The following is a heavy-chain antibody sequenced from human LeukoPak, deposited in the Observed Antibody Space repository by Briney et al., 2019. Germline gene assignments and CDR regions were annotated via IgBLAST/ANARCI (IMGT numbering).Heavy chain of an antibody. D-gene: IGHD3-9*01. Sequence: ASVKVSCKASGYTFTGYYIHWVRQAPGQRLEWMGWINPNSGATNYAQKFQGRVTMTRDTSISTAYMELSRLRSDDTAFYYCARSAPTLTYDILTGYLGYWGQGTLVTVSS. CDR3: ARSAPTLTYDILTGYLGY. V-gene: IGHV1-2*02. CDR2: INPNSGAT. J-gene: IGHJ4*02. CDR1: GYTFTGYY.